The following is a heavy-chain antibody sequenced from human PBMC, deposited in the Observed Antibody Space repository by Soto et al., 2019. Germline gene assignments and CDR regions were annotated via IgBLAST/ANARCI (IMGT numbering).Heavy chain of an antibody. CDR1: GYTFNTYG. D-gene: IGHD3-3*01. CDR2: ISAYDGKT. CDR3: ARDPHEFWTSYWFDP. V-gene: IGHV1-18*01. J-gene: IGHJ5*02. Sequence: ASVKVSCKTSGYTFNTYGINWVRQAPGQGLELMGWISAYDGKTTYAEKFQGRVTLTTDTSTSTAYMELRSLRSDDTAIYYCARDPHEFWTSYWFDPWGQGTPVTVS.